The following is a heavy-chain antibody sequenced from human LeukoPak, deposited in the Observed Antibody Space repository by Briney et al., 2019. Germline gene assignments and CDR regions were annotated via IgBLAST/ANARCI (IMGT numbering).Heavy chain of an antibody. D-gene: IGHD5-18*01. V-gene: IGHV4-39*01. CDR1: GGSISSSSYY. Sequence: SQTLSLTCTVSGGSISSSSYYWGWIRQPPGKGLEWIGSIYYSGSTYYNPSLKSRVTISVDTSKNQFSLKLSSVTAADTAVYYCARHSRDTAMVDYWGQGTLVTVSS. CDR2: IYYSGST. J-gene: IGHJ4*02. CDR3: ARHSRDTAMVDY.